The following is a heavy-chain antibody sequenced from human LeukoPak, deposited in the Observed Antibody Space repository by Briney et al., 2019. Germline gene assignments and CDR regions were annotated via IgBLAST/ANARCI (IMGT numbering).Heavy chain of an antibody. CDR2: ISGSGGSA. CDR1: GFTFSSYA. J-gene: IGHJ3*02. V-gene: IGHV3-23*01. CDR3: AKIREYSSSLGAFDI. Sequence: GGSLRLSCAASGFTFSSYAMSWVRQAPGKGLEWVSAISGSGGSAYYADSVKGRFTISRDNSKNTLYLQMNSLRAEDTAVYYCAKIREYSSSLGAFDIWGQGTMVTVSS. D-gene: IGHD6-6*01.